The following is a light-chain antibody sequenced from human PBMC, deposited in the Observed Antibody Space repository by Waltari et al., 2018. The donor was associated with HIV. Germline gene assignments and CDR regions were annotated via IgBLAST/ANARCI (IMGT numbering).Light chain of an antibody. CDR2: DNG. V-gene: IGLV1-51*01. CDR1: SSNIGHDY. CDR3: GTWDRTLGGGV. Sequence: QSVLTQPPSVSAAPGQKVTISCSRSSSNIGHDYVSWYQHVPGAAPRLLIYDNGKRPSGIPDRFSGSESGTSATLAITGLQTGDEADYYCGTWDRTLGGGVFGGGTKLTVL. J-gene: IGLJ3*02.